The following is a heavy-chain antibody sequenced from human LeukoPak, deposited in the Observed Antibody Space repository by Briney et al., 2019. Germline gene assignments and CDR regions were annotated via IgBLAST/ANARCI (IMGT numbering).Heavy chain of an antibody. CDR2: IYHSGST. CDR3: ARGLAAEYSSSSHFDL. Sequence: PSETLSLTCAVSGGSISSGGYSWSWIRQPPGKGLEWIGYIYHSGSTYYNPSLKSRVTIPVDTSKNQFSLKLSSVTAADTAVYYCARGLAAEYSSSSHFDLWGRGTLVTVSS. J-gene: IGHJ2*01. V-gene: IGHV4-30-2*01. CDR1: GGSISSGGYS. D-gene: IGHD6-6*01.